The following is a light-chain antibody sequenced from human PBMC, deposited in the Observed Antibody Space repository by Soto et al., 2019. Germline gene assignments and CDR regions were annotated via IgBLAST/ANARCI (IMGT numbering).Light chain of an antibody. CDR1: QSVTSH. J-gene: IGKJ4*01. CDR2: DAS. CDR3: QQYSKLPFT. Sequence: IVFTQSPATLSLSPGGRSTLSCRASQSVTSHLAWYQQKPGQAPTLLTYDASKRPTGIPGRFTASGSGTDFTLTISRLQPEDFAVYICQQYSKLPFTFGGGTKVDIK. V-gene: IGKV3-11*01.